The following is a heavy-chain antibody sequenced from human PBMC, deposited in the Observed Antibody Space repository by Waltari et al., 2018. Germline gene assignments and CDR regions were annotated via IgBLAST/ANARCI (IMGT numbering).Heavy chain of an antibody. D-gene: IGHD4-17*01. Sequence: QVQLVESGGGVVQPGGSLRLSCAASGFTFSSYGMHGVRQAPGKGLEWVEFRRNDGSNKYYADSVKGRFTISRDNSKNTLYLQMNSLRAEDTAVYYCAKIAVTTWGLDYWGQGTLVTVSS. CDR1: GFTFSSYG. CDR2: RRNDGSNK. J-gene: IGHJ4*02. CDR3: AKIAVTTWGLDY. V-gene: IGHV3-30*02.